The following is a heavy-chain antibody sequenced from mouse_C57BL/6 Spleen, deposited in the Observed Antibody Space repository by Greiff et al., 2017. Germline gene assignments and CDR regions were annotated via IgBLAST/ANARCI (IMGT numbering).Heavy chain of an antibody. CDR1: GYTFTSYW. D-gene: IGHD2-1*01. CDR2: IHPSDSGT. Sequence: QVQLQQPGAELVKPGASVKVSCKASGYTFTSYWMHWVKQRPGQGLEWIGRIHPSDSGTNYNQKFKGKATFTVDKSSSTAYMQLSSLTSEDSAVYFCAIGGNYGYAMDYWGQGTSVTVSS. J-gene: IGHJ4*01. V-gene: IGHV1-74*01. CDR3: AIGGNYGYAMDY.